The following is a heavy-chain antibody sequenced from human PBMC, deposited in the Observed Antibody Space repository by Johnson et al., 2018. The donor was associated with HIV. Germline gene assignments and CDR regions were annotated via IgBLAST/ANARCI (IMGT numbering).Heavy chain of an antibody. CDR1: GFNVDDDA. CDR3: AKDRQPANYGAFDV. CDR2: INYNGGST. D-gene: IGHD3-10*01. Sequence: EVQLVESGGGVVRPGGSLRLSCAASGFNVDDDALSWVRQVPGKGLEWVSGINYNGGSTGYADSVRDRFSISRDNAKNSLYLQMDSLRAEDTAMYYCAKDRQPANYGAFDVWGQVTMVTVSS. V-gene: IGHV3-20*04. J-gene: IGHJ3*01.